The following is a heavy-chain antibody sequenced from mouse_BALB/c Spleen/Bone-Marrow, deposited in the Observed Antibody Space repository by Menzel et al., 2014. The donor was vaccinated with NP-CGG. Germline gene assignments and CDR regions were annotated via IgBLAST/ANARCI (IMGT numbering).Heavy chain of an antibody. D-gene: IGHD2-4*01. CDR2: INPSNGGT. CDR3: TRSTMITYFDY. CDR1: GYTFTSYY. V-gene: IGHV1S81*02. Sequence: QVQLQQSGAELVKPGASVKLSCKASGYTFTSYYMYWVKQRPGQGLEWIGEINPSNGGTNFNEKFKSKATLTVDKSSSTAYMQISSLTSEDSAVYYCTRSTMITYFDYWGQGTTLTVSS. J-gene: IGHJ2*01.